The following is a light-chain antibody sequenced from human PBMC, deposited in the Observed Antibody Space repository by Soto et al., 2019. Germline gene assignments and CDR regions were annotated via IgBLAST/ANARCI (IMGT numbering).Light chain of an antibody. CDR3: QQSYSVPRT. V-gene: IGKV1-39*01. Sequence: DVQMTQSPSSLSASVGDRVTITCRASQSIAGYLNWYQQKPGTAPKLLIYASSRLQSGVPSRFSGSGSWTDFPLAISSLQPEDFATYYCQQSYSVPRTFGGGTKVE. CDR1: QSIAGY. CDR2: ASS. J-gene: IGKJ4*01.